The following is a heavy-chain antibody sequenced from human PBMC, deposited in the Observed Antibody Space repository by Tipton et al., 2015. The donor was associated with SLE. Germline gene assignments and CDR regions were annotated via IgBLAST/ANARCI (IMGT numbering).Heavy chain of an antibody. CDR2: IYYNAYT. V-gene: IGHV4-39*07. D-gene: IGHD5-12*01. CDR1: GDSITSTPYF. CDR3: ARGGVGGYDYFDH. J-gene: IGHJ4*02. Sequence: TLSLTCTVSGDSITSTPYFWAWIRQPPGKGLEWIGTIYYNAYTYYNPSLESRVTISVDTSKNQFSLRLTSVSAADTAVYFCARGGVGGYDYFDHWGQGTPVTVSS.